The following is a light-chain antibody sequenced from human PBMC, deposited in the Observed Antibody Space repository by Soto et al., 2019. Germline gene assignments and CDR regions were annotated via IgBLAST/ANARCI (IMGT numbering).Light chain of an antibody. CDR3: QQYNRWLWK. CDR1: QSVSSK. J-gene: IGKJ1*01. Sequence: EIVMTQSPATLSVSPGEGATLSCRASQSVSSKLAWYQQKPGQAPRLLIYGASTRATGIPARFSGSGSGTEFTLIISSLQSEDSEVYYCQQYNRWLWKFCKGTKADI. V-gene: IGKV3-15*01. CDR2: GAS.